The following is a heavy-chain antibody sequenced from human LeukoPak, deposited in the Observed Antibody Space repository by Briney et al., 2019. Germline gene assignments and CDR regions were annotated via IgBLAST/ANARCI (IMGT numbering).Heavy chain of an antibody. D-gene: IGHD3-10*01. V-gene: IGHV3-53*01. J-gene: IGHJ4*02. CDR2: IYSGGST. CDR3: ARAKPKNMVRGLIMRRESRYYFDY. CDR1: GFTFSSNY. Sequence: GGSLRLSCAASGFTFSSNYMSWVRQAPGKGLEWVSVIYSGGSTYYSDSVKGRFTISRDNSKSTLYIQMNSLRAEDTAVYYCARAKPKNMVRGLIMRRESRYYFDYWGQGPRSPSPQ.